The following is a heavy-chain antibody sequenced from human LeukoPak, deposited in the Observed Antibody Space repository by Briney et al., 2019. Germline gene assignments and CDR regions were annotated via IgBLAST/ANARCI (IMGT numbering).Heavy chain of an antibody. J-gene: IGHJ6*02. Sequence: SETLSLTCTVSGGSISSYYWSWIRQPAGKGLEWIWRIYTSGSTNYNPSLKSRVTMSVDTSKNQFSLKLSSVTAADTAVYYCASRYCSGGSCRPDWGYYGMDVWGQGTTVTVSS. CDR2: IYTSGST. CDR3: ASRYCSGGSCRPDWGYYGMDV. V-gene: IGHV4-4*07. CDR1: GGSISSYY. D-gene: IGHD2-15*01.